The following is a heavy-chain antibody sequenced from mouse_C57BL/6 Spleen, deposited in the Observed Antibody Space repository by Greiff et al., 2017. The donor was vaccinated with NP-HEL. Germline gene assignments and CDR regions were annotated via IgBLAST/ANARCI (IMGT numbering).Heavy chain of an antibody. CDR3: APITTVVAYYFDY. J-gene: IGHJ2*01. CDR1: GYTFTSYG. Sequence: QVQLKESGAELARPGASVKLSCKASGYTFTSYGISWVKQRTGQGLEWIGEIYPRSGNTYYNEKFKGKATLTADKSSSTAYMELRSLTSEDSAVYFCAPITTVVAYYFDYWGQGTTLTVSS. V-gene: IGHV1-81*01. CDR2: IYPRSGNT. D-gene: IGHD1-1*01.